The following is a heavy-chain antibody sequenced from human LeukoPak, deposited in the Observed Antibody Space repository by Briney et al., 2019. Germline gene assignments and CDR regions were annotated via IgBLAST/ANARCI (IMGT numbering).Heavy chain of an antibody. CDR2: IRYDGSNK. CDR1: GFTFSSYG. Sequence: GGSLRLSCAASGFTFSSYGMRWVRQAPGKGLEWVAFIRYDGSNKYYADSVKGRFTISRDNSKNMVYLQMNSLRAEDTAVYYCVRETPRSYSSSWYSYWGQGTLVTVSS. D-gene: IGHD6-13*01. V-gene: IGHV3-30*02. CDR3: VRETPRSYSSSWYSY. J-gene: IGHJ4*02.